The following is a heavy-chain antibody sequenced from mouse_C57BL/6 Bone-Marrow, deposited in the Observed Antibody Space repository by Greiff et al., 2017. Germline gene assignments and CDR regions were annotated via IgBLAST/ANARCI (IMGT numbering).Heavy chain of an antibody. CDR2: ISSGGSYT. CDR1: GFTFSRYG. CDR3: ARPSDYDGAY. D-gene: IGHD2-4*01. V-gene: IGHV5-6*01. J-gene: IGHJ3*01. Sequence: EVHLVESGGDLVKPGGSLKLSCAASGFTFSRYGLSWVRQTPDKRLEWVATISSGGSYTYYPDSVKGRFTISRDNAKNTLYLQMSSLKSEDTAMYYCARPSDYDGAYWGQGTLVTVSA.